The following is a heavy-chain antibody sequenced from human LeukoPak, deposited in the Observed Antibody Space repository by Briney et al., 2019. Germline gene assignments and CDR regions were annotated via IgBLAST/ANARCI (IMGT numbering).Heavy chain of an antibody. D-gene: IGHD2-8*01. V-gene: IGHV1-3*04. J-gene: IGHJ4*02. CDR1: GYTFTGFT. Sequence: GASVKVSCKASGYTFTGFTIHWVRQAPGQRLEWMGWINTGNGNTKCSQKFQGRVTITRDTTASTAYMELSSLRSEDTAIYYCARVNGYSFDYWGQGALVTVSS. CDR2: INTGNGNT. CDR3: ARVNGYSFDY.